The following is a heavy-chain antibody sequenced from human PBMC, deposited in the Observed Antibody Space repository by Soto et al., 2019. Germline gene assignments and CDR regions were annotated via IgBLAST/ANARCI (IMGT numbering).Heavy chain of an antibody. D-gene: IGHD2-2*01. CDR1: GFTFSSYG. J-gene: IGHJ4*02. CDR3: AKDLSPRNGVLDY. V-gene: IGHV3-30*18. Sequence: GGSLRLSCAASGFTFSSYGMHWVRQAPGKGLEWVAVISYDGSNKYYADSVKGRFTISRDNSKNTLYLQMNSLRAEDTAVYYCAKDLSPRNGVLDYWGQGTLVTVSS. CDR2: ISYDGSNK.